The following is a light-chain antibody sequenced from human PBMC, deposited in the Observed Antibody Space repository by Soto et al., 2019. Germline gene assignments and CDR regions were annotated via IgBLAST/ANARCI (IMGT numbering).Light chain of an antibody. CDR3: QQRKTWPPIT. CDR2: DAS. V-gene: IGKV3-11*01. Sequence: EIELTQSPATLSLSPGERATLSCRASQNVEGYLAWYQQKPGQAPRLLIYDASNRAPGIPARFSGSGSGTDFTLTIISLEPEDFAVYYCQQRKTWPPITFGQGTRLEIK. J-gene: IGKJ5*01. CDR1: QNVEGY.